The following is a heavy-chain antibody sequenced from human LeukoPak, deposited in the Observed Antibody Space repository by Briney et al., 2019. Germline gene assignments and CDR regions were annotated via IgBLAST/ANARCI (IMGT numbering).Heavy chain of an antibody. CDR2: IKKDGSEK. CDR1: GLTFSSSW. CDR3: ARQETSSYNGAFDI. Sequence: GGSLRLSCAASGLTFSSSWISWVRQAPGKGLEWVANIKKDGSEKYYVDSVKGRFTISRDNAKNSLYLQMNSLRADDTAVYHCARQETSSYNGAFDIWGQGTMVTVSS. J-gene: IGHJ3*02. V-gene: IGHV3-7*01. D-gene: IGHD1-26*01.